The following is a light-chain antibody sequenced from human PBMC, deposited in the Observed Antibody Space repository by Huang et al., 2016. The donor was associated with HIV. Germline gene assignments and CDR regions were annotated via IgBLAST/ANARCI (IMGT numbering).Light chain of an antibody. CDR3: HQYNSYPLT. Sequence: DIQMTQSPSTLSASVGDRVTITCRASQSISSWLAWYQQKPGKAPELLIYTASNLETGVPSRFSGSGSGTEFTLTISSLQPDDFATYYCHQYNSYPLTFGGGTKVEIK. CDR1: QSISSW. V-gene: IGKV1-5*03. J-gene: IGKJ4*01. CDR2: TAS.